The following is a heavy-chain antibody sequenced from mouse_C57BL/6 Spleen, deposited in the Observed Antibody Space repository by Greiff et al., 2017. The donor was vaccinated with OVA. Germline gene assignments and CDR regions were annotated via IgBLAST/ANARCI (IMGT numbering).Heavy chain of an antibody. CDR3: ARLPYYYGSRYFDV. CDR1: GYSITSGYY. CDR2: ISYDGSN. Sequence: VQLKESGPGLVKPSQSLSLTCSVTGYSITSGYYWNWIRQFPGNKLEWMGYISYDGSNNYNPSLKNRISITRDTSKNQFFLKLNSVTTENTATYYCARLPYYYGSRYFDVWGTGTTVTVSS. J-gene: IGHJ1*03. V-gene: IGHV3-6*01. D-gene: IGHD1-1*01.